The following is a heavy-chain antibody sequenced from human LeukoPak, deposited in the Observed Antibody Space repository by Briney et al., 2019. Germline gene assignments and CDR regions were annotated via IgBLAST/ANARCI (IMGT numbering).Heavy chain of an antibody. J-gene: IGHJ4*02. D-gene: IGHD3-22*01. CDR2: INHSGST. Sequence: TSETLSLTCAVYGGSFSGYYWSWIRQPPGKGLEWIGEINHSGSTNYNPSLKSRVTISVDTSKNQFSLKLSSVTAADTAVYYCASSYYYDSSGYYPLDYWGQGTLVTVSS. CDR1: GGSFSGYY. V-gene: IGHV4-34*01. CDR3: ASSYYYDSSGYYPLDY.